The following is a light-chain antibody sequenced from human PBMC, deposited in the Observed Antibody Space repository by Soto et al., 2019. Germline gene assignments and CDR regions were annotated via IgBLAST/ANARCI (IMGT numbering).Light chain of an antibody. Sequence: EIVLTQSPGTLSLSPGERATLSCRASQSVSSSYLAWYQQKPGQAPRLLIYGASSRATGIPDRFSGSGSGTAFTLTISRLEPEDFAVDYCQQYGSSRTFGQGTKVEIK. CDR2: GAS. CDR3: QQYGSSRT. CDR1: QSVSSSY. V-gene: IGKV3-20*01. J-gene: IGKJ1*01.